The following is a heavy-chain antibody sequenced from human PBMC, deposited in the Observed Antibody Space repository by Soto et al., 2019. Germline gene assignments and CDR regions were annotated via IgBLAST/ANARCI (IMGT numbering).Heavy chain of an antibody. J-gene: IGHJ4*02. V-gene: IGHV3-7*01. CDR1: GFTFSTYW. CDR3: ARARIDY. Sequence: EVQLVESGGGLVQPGVSLRLSCAASGFTFSTYWMTWVRQAPGKGLEWVANINLDGSEKHYVDSVKGRFTISIDNAKNSLYLQMNRLRAEDTAVYYCARARIDYWGQGTLVTVSS. CDR2: INLDGSEK.